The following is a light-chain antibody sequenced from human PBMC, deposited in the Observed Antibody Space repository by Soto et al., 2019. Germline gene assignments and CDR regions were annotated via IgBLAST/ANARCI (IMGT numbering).Light chain of an antibody. CDR2: GAS. Sequence: EIVMTQSPATLSVSPGERATISCRASQGVSSNLAWYQQKPGQAPRLIIYGASTRATGIPARFSGSGSGTEFTLTISSLQSEDFAVYYCQQYNNWPLTFGGGTKVEIK. CDR3: QQYNNWPLT. V-gene: IGKV3-15*01. J-gene: IGKJ4*01. CDR1: QGVSSN.